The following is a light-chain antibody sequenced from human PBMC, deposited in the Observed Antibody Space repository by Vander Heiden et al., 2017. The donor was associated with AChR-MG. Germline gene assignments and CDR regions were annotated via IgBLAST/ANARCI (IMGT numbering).Light chain of an antibody. Sequence: DIQMTQSPSSLSASVGERVTITCQASRDISKYVNWYQQKLGRAPKLLIYDASNLQAGVPSRFSGRGSGTDFTFTITSLHPEDIATYYCQQYDYLPLTVGGGTKVEIK. J-gene: IGKJ4*01. CDR3: QQYDYLPLT. CDR2: DAS. CDR1: RDISKY. V-gene: IGKV1-33*01.